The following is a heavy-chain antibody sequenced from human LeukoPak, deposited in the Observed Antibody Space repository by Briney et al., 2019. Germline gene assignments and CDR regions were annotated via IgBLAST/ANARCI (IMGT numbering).Heavy chain of an antibody. D-gene: IGHD5-24*01. CDR3: RGERWPQGEY. Sequence: TASETLSLTCSVSGGSISSTTYYWGWIRQPPVKGLEWIGTISYSGSTYYTPSLKSRVTISVDASKNQFSLKLSSVTAADTAVYYCRGERWPQGEYWGQGTLVTVSS. CDR1: GGSISSTTYY. J-gene: IGHJ4*02. CDR2: ISYSGST. V-gene: IGHV4-39*03.